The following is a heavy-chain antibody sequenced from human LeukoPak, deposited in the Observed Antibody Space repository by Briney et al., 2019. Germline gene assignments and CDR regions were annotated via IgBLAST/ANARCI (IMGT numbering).Heavy chain of an antibody. Sequence: GGSLRLSCAASGFTFASYAMSWVRQAPGKGLEWVSSFSGSGGSTYYADSVKGRFTMYRDNSKNTLYLEMNSLRAEDTAVYYCAKSSPPHLRYWGQGTLVTVSS. J-gene: IGHJ4*02. CDR2: FSGSGGST. CDR1: GFTFASYA. D-gene: IGHD3-3*02. V-gene: IGHV3-23*01. CDR3: AKSSPPHLRY.